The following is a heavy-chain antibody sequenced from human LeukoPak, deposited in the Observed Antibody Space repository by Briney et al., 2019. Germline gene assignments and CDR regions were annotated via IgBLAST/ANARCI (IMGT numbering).Heavy chain of an antibody. CDR2: INPNSGGT. V-gene: IGHV1-2*04. CDR3: ARGSPTYGSGSYPPFDY. D-gene: IGHD3-10*01. J-gene: IGHJ4*02. CDR1: GYTFTGYY. Sequence: GASVKVSCKASGYTFTGYYMHWVRQAPGQGLEWMGWINPNSGGTNYAQKFQGWVTMTRDTSISTAYMELSRLRSDDTAVYYCARGSPTYGSGSYPPFDYWGQGTLVTVSS.